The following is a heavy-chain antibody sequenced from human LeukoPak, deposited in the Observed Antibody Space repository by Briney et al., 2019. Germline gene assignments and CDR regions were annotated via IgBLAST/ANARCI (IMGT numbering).Heavy chain of an antibody. J-gene: IGHJ4*02. Sequence: ASVKVSFKLSENRLTQLPMHWVRQAPGEGLEWVGGFRPENDVPIYAQKFQGRVAMTTDTSTETAYMELRSLKSDDSAVYFCATLLDSFWSGHSVPPEDYWGQGTLVTVST. D-gene: IGHD3/OR15-3a*01. CDR2: FRPENDVP. CDR3: ATLLDSFWSGHSVPPEDY. CDR1: ENRLTQLP. V-gene: IGHV1-24*01.